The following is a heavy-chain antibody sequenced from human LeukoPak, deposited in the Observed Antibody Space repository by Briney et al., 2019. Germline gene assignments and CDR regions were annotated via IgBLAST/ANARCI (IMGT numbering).Heavy chain of an antibody. D-gene: IGHD6-19*01. V-gene: IGHV1-18*01. CDR1: GYTFTSYG. Sequence: ASVKVSCKASGYTFTSYGISWVRQAPGQGLEWMGWISAYNGNTNYAQKLQGRVTMTTDTSTSTAYMELRSLRSDDTAVYYCARVRAVAGTALLDAFDIWGQGTMVTVSS. CDR3: ARVRAVAGTALLDAFDI. CDR2: ISAYNGNT. J-gene: IGHJ3*02.